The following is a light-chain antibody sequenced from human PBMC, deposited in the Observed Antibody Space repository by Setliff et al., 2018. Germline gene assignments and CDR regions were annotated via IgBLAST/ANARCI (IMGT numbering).Light chain of an antibody. J-gene: IGLJ1*01. CDR1: SSDVGGYNF. CDR2: EVS. CDR3: SSYAGNYHYV. V-gene: IGLV2-11*01. Sequence: LAQPRSVSGSPGQSVTISCTGTSSDVGGYNFVSWYQQHPGKAPQLIIFEVSRRPSGVPDRFSGSKSDNTASLTVSGLQADDEADYYCSSYAGNYHYVFGTGTKVTVL.